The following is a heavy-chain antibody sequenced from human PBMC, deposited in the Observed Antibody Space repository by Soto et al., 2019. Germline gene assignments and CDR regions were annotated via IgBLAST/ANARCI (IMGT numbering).Heavy chain of an antibody. V-gene: IGHV1-2*02. D-gene: IGHD2-21*02. CDR1: GHTFTGHH. CDR3: ALEPTGTAGFDY. CDR2: IDLDIGDT. Sequence: QVQMVQSGAEVKKPGASVKVSCKASGHTFTGHHMHWVRQAPGQGLEWMGLIDLDIGDTKYAQKFQGRVTSTSDTSITTAYMELRGLRFDDMAVYYCALEPTGTAGFDYWGQGTLVTVSS. J-gene: IGHJ4*02.